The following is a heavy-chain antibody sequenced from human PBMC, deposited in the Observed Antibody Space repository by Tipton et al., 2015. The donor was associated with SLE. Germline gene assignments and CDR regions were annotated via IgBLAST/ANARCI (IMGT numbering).Heavy chain of an antibody. CDR3: ARGRGYYDFWSGYYKNYYYMDV. J-gene: IGHJ6*03. V-gene: IGHV4-59*01. CDR1: GGSISNYY. CDR2: IYYSGSG. D-gene: IGHD3-3*01. Sequence: TLSLTCTVSGGSISNYYWSWIRLPPGKGLECIGYIYYSGSGNYNPSLKSRVTMSIDTSKNQFSMKLSSVTAADTAVYYCARGRGYYDFWSGYYKNYYYMDVWGKGTTVTVSS.